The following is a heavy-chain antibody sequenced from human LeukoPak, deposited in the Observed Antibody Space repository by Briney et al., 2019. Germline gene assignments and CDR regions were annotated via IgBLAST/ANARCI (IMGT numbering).Heavy chain of an antibody. V-gene: IGHV4-59*01. CDR2: IYYSGST. Sequence: PSETLSFTCTVSGGSISSYYWSWIRQPPGKGLEWIGYIYYSGSTNYNPSLKSRVTISVDTSKNQFSLKLSSVTAADTAVYYCARGGGSSNSEIDYWGQGTLVTVSS. CDR1: GGSISSYY. D-gene: IGHD4-11*01. CDR3: ARGGGSSNSEIDY. J-gene: IGHJ4*02.